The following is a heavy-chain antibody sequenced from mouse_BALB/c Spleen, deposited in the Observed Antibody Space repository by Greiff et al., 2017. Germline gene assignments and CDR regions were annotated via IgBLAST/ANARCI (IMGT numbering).Heavy chain of an antibody. V-gene: IGHV1S22*01. CDR1: GYTFTSYW. D-gene: IGHD3-2*01. Sequence: LQQPGSELVRPGASVKLSCKASGYTFTSYWMHWVKQRPGQGLEWIGNIYPGSGSTNYDEKFKSKATLTVDTSSSTAYMQLSSLTSEDSAVYYCTRWTARATWFAYWGQGTLVTVSA. CDR2: IYPGSGST. J-gene: IGHJ3*01. CDR3: TRWTARATWFAY.